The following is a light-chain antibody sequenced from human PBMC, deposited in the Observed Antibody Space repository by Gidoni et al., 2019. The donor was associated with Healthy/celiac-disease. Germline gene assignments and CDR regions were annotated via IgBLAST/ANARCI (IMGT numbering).Light chain of an antibody. CDR1: QSLLHSNGYNY. J-gene: IGKJ3*01. CDR2: LGA. V-gene: IGKV2-28*01. Sequence: DIVMTQSPLSLPFTPGEPASISCRSSQSLLHSNGYNYLDWYLQKPGQSPQLLIYLGANRASGIPDRYSGSGSGTEFTLKISRVEAEDVGVYYCMQDLQTSYSTFGPXTKVDIK. CDR3: MQDLQTSYST.